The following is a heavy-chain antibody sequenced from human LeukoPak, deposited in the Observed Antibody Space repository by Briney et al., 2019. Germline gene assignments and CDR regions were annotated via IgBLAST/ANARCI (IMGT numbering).Heavy chain of an antibody. Sequence: GRSLRLSCAASGFTFSSYAMHWVRQAPGKGLEWVAVISYDGSNKYYADSVKGRFTISRDNSKNTLYLQMNSLRAEVTAVYYCARGNPLWFGEQQHWFDPWGQGTLVTVSS. CDR3: ARGNPLWFGEQQHWFDP. D-gene: IGHD3-10*01. J-gene: IGHJ5*02. V-gene: IGHV3-30-3*01. CDR1: GFTFSSYA. CDR2: ISYDGSNK.